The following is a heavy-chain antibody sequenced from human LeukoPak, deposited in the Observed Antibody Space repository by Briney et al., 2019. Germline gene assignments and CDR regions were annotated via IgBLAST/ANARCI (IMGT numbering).Heavy chain of an antibody. D-gene: IGHD3-10*01. V-gene: IGHV1-18*01. Sequence: ASVKVSCTASGYTFTSYGISWVRQAPGQGLEWMGWISAYNGNTNYAQKLQGRVTMPTDTSTSTAYMELRSLRSDDTAVYYCARDRGCYYGSGSCGAFDIWGQGTMVTVSS. J-gene: IGHJ3*02. CDR2: ISAYNGNT. CDR3: ARDRGCYYGSGSCGAFDI. CDR1: GYTFTSYG.